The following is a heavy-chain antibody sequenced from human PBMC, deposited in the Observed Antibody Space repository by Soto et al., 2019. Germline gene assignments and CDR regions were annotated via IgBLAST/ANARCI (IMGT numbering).Heavy chain of an antibody. Sequence: CETLALTCTVSVDSITTYYWGWIRQPAGKGLEWIGRIDTSGNTNYNPSLKSRVTMSVDTSKNQSSLKLTSVTAADTAVYYCARYSNKWVKPERMDGWVQATTVTVSS. CDR3: ARYSNKWVKPERMDG. CDR1: VDSITTYY. CDR2: IDTSGNT. V-gene: IGHV4-4*07. D-gene: IGHD6-13*01. J-gene: IGHJ6*02.